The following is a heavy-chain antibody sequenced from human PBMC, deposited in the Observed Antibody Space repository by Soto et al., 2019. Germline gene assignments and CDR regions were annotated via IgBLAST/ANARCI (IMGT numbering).Heavy chain of an antibody. CDR1: GFTLSTFW. D-gene: IGHD3-16*01. V-gene: IGHV3-7*05. J-gene: IGHJ3*01. Sequence: GGSLRLSCAASGFTLSTFWMTWVRQAPGKGLEWVANINRDGSVQNYVDSVEGRFTISRDNAKNSLYLQMDSLRAEDAAVYYCARVRLSGPPAGKVYAFWGQGTMVTVSS. CDR3: ARVRLSGPPAGKVYAF. CDR2: INRDGSVQ.